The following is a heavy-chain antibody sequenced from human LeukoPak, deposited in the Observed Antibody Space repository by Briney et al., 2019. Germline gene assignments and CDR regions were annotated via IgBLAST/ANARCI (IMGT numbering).Heavy chain of an antibody. V-gene: IGHV3-23*01. CDR3: ASMFGYLNY. CDR2: ISGSGGST. CDR1: GFTFSSYA. J-gene: IGHJ4*02. Sequence: GGSLRLSCVASGFTFSSYAMSWVRQAPGKGLEWVSAISGSGGSTYSADSVKGRFTISRDNAKNSLYLQMNSLRAEDTAVYYCASMFGYLNYWGQGTPVTVSS. D-gene: IGHD3-10*02.